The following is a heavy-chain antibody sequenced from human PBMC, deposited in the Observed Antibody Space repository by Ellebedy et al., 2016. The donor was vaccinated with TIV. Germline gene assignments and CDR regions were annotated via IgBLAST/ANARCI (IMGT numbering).Heavy chain of an antibody. CDR2: IDRTGTII. J-gene: IGHJ3*02. CDR1: GFTFSAYS. V-gene: IGHV3-48*02. CDR3: ASGAYDI. Sequence: GESLKISCATSGFTFSAYSLNWVRQSPGKGPEWLSYIDRTGTIIYYADSVKGRFTTSTDTTEKSLFLQMNSLTDEDTAVYYCASGAYDIWGQGTMVTVSS.